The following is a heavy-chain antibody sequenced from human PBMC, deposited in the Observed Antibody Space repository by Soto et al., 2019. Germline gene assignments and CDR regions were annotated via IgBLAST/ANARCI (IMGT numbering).Heavy chain of an antibody. J-gene: IGHJ3*02. D-gene: IGHD2-2*01. V-gene: IGHV1-2*04. CDR3: LMCFERGISTSCYRGAFDI. CDR2: INPNSGGT. Sequence: ASVKVSCKASGYTFTGYYMHWVRQAPGQGLERMGWINPNSGGTNYAQKFQGWVTMTRDTSISTAYMELSRLRSDDTAVYYCLMCFERGISTSCYRGAFDIWGQGTMVTVSS. CDR1: GYTFTGYY.